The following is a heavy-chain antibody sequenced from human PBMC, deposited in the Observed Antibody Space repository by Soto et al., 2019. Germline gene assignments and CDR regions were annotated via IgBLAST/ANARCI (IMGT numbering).Heavy chain of an antibody. D-gene: IGHD6-13*01. J-gene: IGHJ6*02. CDR2: ISYDGSNK. CDR1: GFTFSSYG. Sequence: QVQLVESGGGVVQPGRSLRLSCAASGFTFSSYGMHWVRQAPGKGLEWVAVISYDGSNKYYADSVKGRFTISRDNSKNTLYLQMNSLRAEDTAVYYCAKSAGYSSSLLDVWGQVTTVTVSS. CDR3: AKSAGYSSSLLDV. V-gene: IGHV3-30*18.